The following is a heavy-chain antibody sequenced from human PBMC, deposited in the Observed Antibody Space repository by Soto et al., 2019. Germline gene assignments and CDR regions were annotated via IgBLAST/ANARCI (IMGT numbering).Heavy chain of an antibody. J-gene: IGHJ5*02. D-gene: IGHD6-19*01. Sequence: PSETLSLTCTVSGGSISSGGYYWSWIRQHPGKGLEWIGYIYYSGSTYYNPSLKSRVTISVGTSKNQFSLHLSSVTAADTAVYYCARDFLPRSYTSGLGSWFDPWGQGTLVTVSS. CDR3: ARDFLPRSYTSGLGSWFDP. CDR1: GGSISSGGYY. V-gene: IGHV4-31*03. CDR2: IYYSGST.